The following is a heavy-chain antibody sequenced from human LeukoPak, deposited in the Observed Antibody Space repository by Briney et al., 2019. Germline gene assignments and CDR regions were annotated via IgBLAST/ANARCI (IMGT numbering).Heavy chain of an antibody. CDR2: IFYSGST. CDR3: ANIRSLAYCGGDCYSGFDY. CDR1: GGSISSGTYY. J-gene: IGHJ4*02. Sequence: PSETLSLTCTVSGGSISSGTYYWGWIRQPPGKGLEWIGSIFYSGSTYYNPSLKSRVTISVDTSKNQFSLKLSSVTAADTAVYYCANIRSLAYCGGDCYSGFDYWGQGTLVTVSS. D-gene: IGHD2-21*02. V-gene: IGHV4-39*01.